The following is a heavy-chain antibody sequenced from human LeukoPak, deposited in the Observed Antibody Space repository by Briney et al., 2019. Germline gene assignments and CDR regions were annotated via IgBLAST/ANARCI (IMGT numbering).Heavy chain of an antibody. J-gene: IGHJ4*02. Sequence: GGSPRLSCAASGFTFSSHDMHWVRHATGKGLEWVSLIATAGDTYYSDSVKGRFTNSRENAKNALFLQMNSLRVGDTAVYYCVRVRTSRGDHYFDYWGQGALVTVSS. D-gene: IGHD2-21*02. CDR2: IATAGDT. CDR1: GFTFSSHD. CDR3: VRVRTSRGDHYFDY. V-gene: IGHV3-13*04.